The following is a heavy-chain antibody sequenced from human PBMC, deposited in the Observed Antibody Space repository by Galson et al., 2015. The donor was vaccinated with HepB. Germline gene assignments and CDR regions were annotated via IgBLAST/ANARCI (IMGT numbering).Heavy chain of an antibody. CDR3: ARGGTVTGDAFDI. CDR2: IIPIFGTA. D-gene: IGHD4-17*01. Sequence: SVKVSCKASGGTFSSYAISWVRQAPGQGLEWMGGIIPIFGTANYAQKFQGRVTITADESTSTAYMELSSLRSEGTAVYYCARGGTVTGDAFDIWGQGTMVTVSS. CDR1: GGTFSSYA. J-gene: IGHJ3*02. V-gene: IGHV1-69*13.